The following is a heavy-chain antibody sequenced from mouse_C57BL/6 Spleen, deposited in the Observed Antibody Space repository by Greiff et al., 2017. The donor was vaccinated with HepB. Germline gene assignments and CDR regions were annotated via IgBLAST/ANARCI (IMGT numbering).Heavy chain of an antibody. J-gene: IGHJ2*01. CDR3: ARDEGDSSGYGY. CDR1: GFTFSSYA. D-gene: IGHD3-2*02. CDR2: ISDGGSYT. V-gene: IGHV5-4*01. Sequence: DVKLVESGGGLVKPGGSLKLSCAASGFTFSSYAMSWVRQTPEKRLEWVATISDGGSYTYYPDNVKGRFTISRDNAKNNLYLQMRHLKSEDTAMYYCARDEGDSSGYGYWGQGTTLTVSS.